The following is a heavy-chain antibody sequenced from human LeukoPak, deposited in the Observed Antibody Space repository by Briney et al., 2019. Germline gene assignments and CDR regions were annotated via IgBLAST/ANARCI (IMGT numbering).Heavy chain of an antibody. Sequence: SETLSLTCTVSGGSISSSSYYWGWIRQPPGKGLEWIGSIYYSGSTYYNPSLKSRVTISVDTSKNQFSLKLSSVTAADTAVYYCARDTGRSWYNWFDPWGQGTLVTVSS. V-gene: IGHV4-39*07. D-gene: IGHD2-15*01. CDR3: ARDTGRSWYNWFDP. CDR2: IYYSGST. J-gene: IGHJ5*02. CDR1: GGSISSSSYY.